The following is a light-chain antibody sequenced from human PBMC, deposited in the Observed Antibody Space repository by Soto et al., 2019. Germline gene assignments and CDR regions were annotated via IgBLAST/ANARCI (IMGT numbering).Light chain of an antibody. CDR2: GAS. Sequence: EIILTQSPASLSVSPGERATLSCRASQSVNHNLAWYPQKPGQAPRLLIYGASTRATGIPGRFRGSGSGTEFTLTITSLQSEDLAVYFCQQYNNLPPDTCGQGTKLEIK. J-gene: IGKJ2*01. CDR3: QQYNNLPPDT. CDR1: QSVNHN. V-gene: IGKV3-15*01.